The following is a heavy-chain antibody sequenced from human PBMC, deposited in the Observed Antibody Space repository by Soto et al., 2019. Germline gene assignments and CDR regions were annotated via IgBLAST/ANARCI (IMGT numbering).Heavy chain of an antibody. J-gene: IGHJ4*02. D-gene: IGHD2-15*01. CDR2: ISFDGTNK. CDR3: AKDLSYCSGGSCSQHDGSDN. V-gene: IGHV3-30*18. CDR1: GFTFSNYA. Sequence: QVQLVESGGGGVQPGGSLRLSCAASGFTFSNYAMHWVRQAPGKGLEWVAIISFDGTNKFYTDSVKGRFTISRDNSKNTLFLEMSSLRAEDTAVYFCAKDLSYCSGGSCSQHDGSDNWGQGTLVTVSS.